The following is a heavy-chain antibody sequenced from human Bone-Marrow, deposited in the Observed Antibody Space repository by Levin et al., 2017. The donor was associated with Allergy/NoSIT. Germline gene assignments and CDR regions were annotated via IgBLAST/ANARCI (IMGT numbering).Heavy chain of an antibody. J-gene: IGHJ6*03. D-gene: IGHD6-13*01. Sequence: GGSLRLSCAASGFTFSSYAMHWVRQAPGKGLEWVAVISYDGSNKYYADSVKGRFTISRDNSKNTLYLQMNSLRAEDTAVYYCAREREQQLVRGFSYYYYYMDVWGKGTTVTVSS. CDR3: AREREQQLVRGFSYYYYYMDV. CDR2: ISYDGSNK. CDR1: GFTFSSYA. V-gene: IGHV3-30-3*01.